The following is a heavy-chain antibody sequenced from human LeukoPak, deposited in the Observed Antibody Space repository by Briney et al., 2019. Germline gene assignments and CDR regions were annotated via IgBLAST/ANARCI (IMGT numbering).Heavy chain of an antibody. Sequence: LSLTRTVSGGSISNYYWSWIRQPPGKGLEWVSYVSSSGSTIYYADSVKGRFTISRDNATTSLYLQMNSLRAEDTAVYYCARDLSGVAGYTYGRGIDYWGQGTLVTVSS. CDR2: VSSSGSTI. J-gene: IGHJ4*02. D-gene: IGHD5-18*01. CDR3: ARDLSGVAGYTYGRGIDY. CDR1: GGSISNYY. V-gene: IGHV3-11*04.